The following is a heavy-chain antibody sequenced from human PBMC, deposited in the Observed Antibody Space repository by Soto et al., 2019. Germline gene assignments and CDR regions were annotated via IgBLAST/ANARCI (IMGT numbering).Heavy chain of an antibody. D-gene: IGHD5-12*01. Sequence: PGGSLRLSCAASGFTFSSYGMHWVRQAPGKGLEWVAVIWYDGSNKYYADSVKGRFTISRDNSKNTLYLQMNSLRAEDTAVYYCARVATELYYYYGMDVWGQGTTVTVSS. CDR1: GFTFSSYG. CDR3: ARVATELYYYYGMDV. J-gene: IGHJ6*02. CDR2: IWYDGSNK. V-gene: IGHV3-33*01.